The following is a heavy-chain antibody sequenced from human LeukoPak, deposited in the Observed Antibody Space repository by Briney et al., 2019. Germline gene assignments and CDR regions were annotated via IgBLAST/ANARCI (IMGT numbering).Heavy chain of an antibody. CDR2: INPSGGST. V-gene: IGHV1-46*01. D-gene: IGHD3-9*01. Sequence: ASVKVSCKASGYTFTSYYMHWVRQAPGQGLEWMGIINPSGGSTSYAQKFQGRVTITRDTSASTAYMELSSLRSEDTAVYYCVRELTHFDYWGQGTLVTVSS. CDR1: GYTFTSYY. J-gene: IGHJ4*02. CDR3: VRELTHFDY.